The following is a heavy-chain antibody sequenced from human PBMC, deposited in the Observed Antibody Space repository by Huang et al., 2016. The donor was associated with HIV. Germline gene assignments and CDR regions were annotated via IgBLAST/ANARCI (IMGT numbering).Heavy chain of an antibody. J-gene: IGHJ4*02. CDR3: AKDGADEEWDIDY. CDR1: GFSFRTYC. Sequence: VQLVESGGGVVEPGRSLRLACAAAGFSFRTYCLHWVRQAPGKGLEWVAGISYDGSNKYYAHSVKGRFTISRDTSENKVYPQMTSLRHEDTAVYYCAKDGADEEWDIDYWGQGTLVTVSS. CDR2: ISYDGSNK. V-gene: IGHV3-30*18. D-gene: IGHD1-26*01.